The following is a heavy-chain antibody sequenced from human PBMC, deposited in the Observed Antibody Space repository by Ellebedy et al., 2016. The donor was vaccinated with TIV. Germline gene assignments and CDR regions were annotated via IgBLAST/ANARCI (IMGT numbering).Heavy chain of an antibody. D-gene: IGHD1-14*01. CDR2: VFYTGNT. Sequence: MPSETLSLPCTVSGGSINGFFCSWIRQAPGRGLEWLGYVFYTGNTYYNPSLRSRVAMSVDTSKNQFSLSLTSVTAADTAVYYCAKARDRSLDQWGQGTLVTVSS. CDR1: GGSINGFF. J-gene: IGHJ4*02. V-gene: IGHV4-59*12. CDR3: AKARDRSLDQ.